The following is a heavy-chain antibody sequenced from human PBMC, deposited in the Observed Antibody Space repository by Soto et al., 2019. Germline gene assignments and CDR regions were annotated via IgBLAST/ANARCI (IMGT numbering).Heavy chain of an antibody. CDR1: GGSISSSNW. CDR2: IYHSGST. V-gene: IGHV4-4*02. Sequence: SSETLSLTCAVSGGSISSSNWWSWVRQPPGKGLEWIGEIYHSGSTNYNPSLKSRVTISVDKSKNQFSLKLSSVTAADTAVYYCARGRILSYYYGMDVWGQGTTVTVSS. D-gene: IGHD3-16*01. CDR3: ARGRILSYYYGMDV. J-gene: IGHJ6*02.